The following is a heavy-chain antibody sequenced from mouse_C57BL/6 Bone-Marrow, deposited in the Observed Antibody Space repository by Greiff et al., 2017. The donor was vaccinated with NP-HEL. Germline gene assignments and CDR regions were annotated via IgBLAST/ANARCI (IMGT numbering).Heavy chain of an antibody. D-gene: IGHD1-1*01. CDR2: IDPSDSYT. V-gene: IGHV1-59*01. CDR1: GYTFTSYW. J-gene: IGHJ1*03. CDR3: AREATVVATSWYFDV. Sequence: QVQLQQPGAELVRPGTSVKLSCKASGYTFTSYWMHWVKQRPGQGLEWIGVIDPSDSYTNYNQKFKGKATLTVDTSSSTAYMQLSSLTSEDSAAYYCAREATVVATSWYFDVWGTGTTVTVSS.